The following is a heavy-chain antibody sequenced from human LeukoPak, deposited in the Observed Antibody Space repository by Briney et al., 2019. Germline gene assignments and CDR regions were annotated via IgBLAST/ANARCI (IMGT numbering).Heavy chain of an antibody. V-gene: IGHV4-59*01. CDR3: ATVSGAAARRPYYYMDV. Sequence: PSETLSLTCTVSGGSISSYYWSWIRQPPGKGLEWIGYIYYSGSTNYNPSLKSRVTISVDTSKNQFSLKLSSVTAADTAVYYCATVSGAAARRPYYYMDVWGKGTTVTVSS. J-gene: IGHJ6*03. CDR2: IYYSGST. D-gene: IGHD6-13*01. CDR1: GGSISSYY.